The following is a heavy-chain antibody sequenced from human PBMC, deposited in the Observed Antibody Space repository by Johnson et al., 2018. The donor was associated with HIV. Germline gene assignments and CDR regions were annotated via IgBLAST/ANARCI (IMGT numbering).Heavy chain of an antibody. D-gene: IGHD6-13*01. J-gene: IGHJ3*02. CDR2: INRDGSVT. Sequence: VQLVESGGGLVQPGGSLRLSCAASGFIFRNHWISWVRQAPGKGLEWVANINRDGSVTNYSGSVKGRFTISRDNSKNSLFLQVNSLRAEDTAVYHCAKGRYSSSWYLAGAFDIWGQGTMVTGSS. CDR3: AKGRYSSSWYLAGAFDI. CDR1: GFIFRNHW. V-gene: IGHV3-7*05.